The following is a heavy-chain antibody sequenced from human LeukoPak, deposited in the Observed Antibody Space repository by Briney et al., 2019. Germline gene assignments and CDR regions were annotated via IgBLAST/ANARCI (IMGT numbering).Heavy chain of an antibody. CDR3: ARDPEGELEPYFDY. CDR1: GYTFTSYA. D-gene: IGHD1-1*01. J-gene: IGHJ4*02. CDR2: INAGNGNT. Sequence: ASVKVSSKASGYTFTSYAMHWVRQAPGQRLEWMGWINAGNGNTKYSQKFQGRVTITRDTSASTAYMELSSLRSEDTAVYYCARDPEGELEPYFDYWGQGTLVTVSS. V-gene: IGHV1-3*01.